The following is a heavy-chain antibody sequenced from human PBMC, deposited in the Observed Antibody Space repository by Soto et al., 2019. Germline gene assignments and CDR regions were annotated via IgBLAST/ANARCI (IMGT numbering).Heavy chain of an antibody. J-gene: IGHJ4*02. D-gene: IGHD3-9*01. V-gene: IGHV3-23*01. Sequence: EVQLLESGGGLVQPGGSLRLSCAASGFTFSSYAMSWVRQAPGKGLEWVSAISGSGGSTYYADSVKGRFTISRDNSKNTLDLQMNSLRAEDTAVYYCAKLGIVGILTGYFDYWGQGTLVTVSS. CDR2: ISGSGGST. CDR1: GFTFSSYA. CDR3: AKLGIVGILTGYFDY.